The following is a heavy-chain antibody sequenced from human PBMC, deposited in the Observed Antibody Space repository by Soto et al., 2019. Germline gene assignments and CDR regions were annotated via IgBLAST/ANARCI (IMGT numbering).Heavy chain of an antibody. J-gene: IGHJ4*02. CDR1: GFPFSNYA. D-gene: IGHD3-16*01. Sequence: EVQILESGGGLVQPGGSLRLSCAASGFPFSNYAMAWVRQAPGKGLEWVSAISGTTGHAFYADSVKDRFTISRDNSKNTLYLQTDSLRAEDTAVYHCARAPSEYIWGSYLRYYEYWGQGTLVTFSS. V-gene: IGHV3-23*01. CDR3: ARAPSEYIWGSYLRYYEY. CDR2: ISGTTGHA.